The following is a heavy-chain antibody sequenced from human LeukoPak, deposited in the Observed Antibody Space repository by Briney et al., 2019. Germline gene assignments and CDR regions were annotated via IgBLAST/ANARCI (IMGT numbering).Heavy chain of an antibody. J-gene: IGHJ4*02. V-gene: IGHV3-15*01. Sequence: GGSLRLSCLASGFTFSNAYMSWARQAPGKGLEWVGRIRSETHGGTAEYAAPVKGRFTISRDDSKDTLYLQMNSLKTEDTAVYYCTTYGQGWNWGQGALVTVSS. CDR1: GFTFSNAY. CDR2: IRSETHGGTA. CDR3: TTYGQGWN. D-gene: IGHD3-10*01.